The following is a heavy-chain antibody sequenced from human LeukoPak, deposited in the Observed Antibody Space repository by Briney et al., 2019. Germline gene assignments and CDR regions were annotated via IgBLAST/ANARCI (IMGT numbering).Heavy chain of an antibody. J-gene: IGHJ5*01. CDR2: IDSDGTII. D-gene: IGHD6-19*01. CDR1: GFTFSPYW. Sequence: PGGSLRLSCAASGFTFSPYWMHWVRQAPGKGLVWVSRIDSDGTIINYADSVKGRFTISRDNARNTLFLRMNSLTVEDTAVYYCARDPSQTSGWYDSWGQGTLVTVSS. V-gene: IGHV3-74*01. CDR3: ARDPSQTSGWYDS.